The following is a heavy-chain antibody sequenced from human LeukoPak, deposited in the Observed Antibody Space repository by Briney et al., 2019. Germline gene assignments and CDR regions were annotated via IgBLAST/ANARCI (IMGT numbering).Heavy chain of an antibody. Sequence: GGSLRLSCAASGFTFSSYGMHWVRQAPGKGLEWVAFIRYDGSNKYYADSVKGRFTISRDNSKNTLYLQMNSLRAEDTAVYYCARDRYGDPTFDYWGQGTLVTVSS. CDR1: GFTFSSYG. CDR2: IRYDGSNK. D-gene: IGHD4-17*01. V-gene: IGHV3-30*02. CDR3: ARDRYGDPTFDY. J-gene: IGHJ4*02.